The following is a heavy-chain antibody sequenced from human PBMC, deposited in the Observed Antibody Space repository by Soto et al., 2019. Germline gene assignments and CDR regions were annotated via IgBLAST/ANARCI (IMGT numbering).Heavy chain of an antibody. CDR3: ARGRARDYYGMDV. Sequence: GGSLRLSCAASGFTFSSYGMHWVRQAPGKGLEWVAVIWYDGSNKYYADSVKGRFTISRDNSKNTLYLQMNSLRAEDTAVYYCARGRARDYYGMDVWGQGTTVTVSS. CDR2: IWYDGSNK. CDR1: GFTFSSYG. J-gene: IGHJ6*02. V-gene: IGHV3-33*01.